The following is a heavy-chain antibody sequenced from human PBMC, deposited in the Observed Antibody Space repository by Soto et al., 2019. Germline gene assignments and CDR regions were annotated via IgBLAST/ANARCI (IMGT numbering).Heavy chain of an antibody. CDR3: ASLGDSGYDDDAFDI. Sequence: XGSLRLSCAASGFTFSSYSMNWVRQAPGKGLEWVSSISSSSSYIYYADSVKGRFTISRDNAKNSLYLQMNSLRAEDTAVYYCASLGDSGYDDDAFDIWGQGTMVTVSS. V-gene: IGHV3-21*01. D-gene: IGHD5-12*01. CDR2: ISSSSSYI. CDR1: GFTFSSYS. J-gene: IGHJ3*02.